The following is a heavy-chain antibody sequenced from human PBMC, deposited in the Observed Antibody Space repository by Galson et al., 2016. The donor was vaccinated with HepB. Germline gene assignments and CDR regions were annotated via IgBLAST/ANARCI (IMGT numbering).Heavy chain of an antibody. CDR3: VRGTGGSSWYEAFVY. Sequence: SETLSLTCGVSGVSISSGTYYWGWIRQPPGTGLQWIGNTYNNGNVYYTPSLKSRATISVDTSKNHFSLTLQSVTAADTAVYYCVRGTGGSSWYEAFVYWGQGALVTVSS. CDR2: TYNNGNV. D-gene: IGHD6-13*01. CDR1: GVSISSGTYY. J-gene: IGHJ4*02. V-gene: IGHV4-39*02.